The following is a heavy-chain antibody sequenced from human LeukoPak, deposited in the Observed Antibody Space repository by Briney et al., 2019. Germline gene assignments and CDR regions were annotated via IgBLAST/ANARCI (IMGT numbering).Heavy chain of an antibody. D-gene: IGHD3-10*01. CDR1: GFTFSSYA. V-gene: IGHV3-30-3*01. Sequence: GGSLRLSCAASGFTFSSYAMHWVRQAPGKGLEWVAVISYDGSNKYYADSVKGRFTISRDNSKNTLYLQMNSLRAEDTAVYYCGRGGGILWFGELLSGNDAFDIWGQGTMVTVSS. J-gene: IGHJ3*02. CDR2: ISYDGSNK. CDR3: GRGGGILWFGELLSGNDAFDI.